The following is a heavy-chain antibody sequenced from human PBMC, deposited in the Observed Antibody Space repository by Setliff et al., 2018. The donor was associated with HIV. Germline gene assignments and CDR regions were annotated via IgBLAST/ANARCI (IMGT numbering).Heavy chain of an antibody. CDR3: ARAPTGVTNAFDI. Sequence: PSETLSLTCTVSGGSISSGIYYRIWIRQPAGKGLEWIGHVYTTGGTNYNPSLESRLTISVDTSRNQFSLRLSSVTAADTAVYYCARAPTGVTNAFDIWGQGTMVTVSS. CDR2: VYTTGGT. J-gene: IGHJ3*02. CDR1: GGSISSGIYY. V-gene: IGHV4-61*09. D-gene: IGHD2-8*02.